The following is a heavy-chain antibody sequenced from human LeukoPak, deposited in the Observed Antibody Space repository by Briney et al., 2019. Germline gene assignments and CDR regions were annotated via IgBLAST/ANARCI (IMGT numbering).Heavy chain of an antibody. D-gene: IGHD2-15*01. J-gene: IGHJ3*02. CDR2: INSDGSGT. V-gene: IGHV3-74*01. Sequence: GGSLRLSCAASGFTFSSYWMHWVRQAPGKGLVWVSRINSDGSGTSYADSVKGRCTISRDNAKNTVYLQMNSLTVEDTAVYCCATGSGHGFDIWGQGTMVTVPS. CDR1: GFTFSSYW. CDR3: ATGSGHGFDI.